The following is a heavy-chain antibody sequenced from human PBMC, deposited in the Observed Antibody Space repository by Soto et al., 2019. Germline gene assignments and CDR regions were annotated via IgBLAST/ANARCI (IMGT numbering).Heavy chain of an antibody. CDR3: ARVTAGAFDY. J-gene: IGHJ4*02. Sequence: QVQLVESGGGVVQPGRSLRLSCAASGFTFSSYAMHWVRQAPGKGLEWVAVISYNGSNKYYADSVKGRFTISRDNSKNTLYLQMNSLRAEDTAVYYCARVTAGAFDYWGQGTLVTVSS. V-gene: IGHV3-30-3*01. D-gene: IGHD7-27*01. CDR2: ISYNGSNK. CDR1: GFTFSSYA.